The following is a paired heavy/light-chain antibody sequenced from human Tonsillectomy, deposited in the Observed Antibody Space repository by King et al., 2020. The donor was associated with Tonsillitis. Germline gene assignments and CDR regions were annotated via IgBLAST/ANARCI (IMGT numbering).Light chain of an antibody. CDR3: LQYNHWPRT. CDR1: QRVSTN. Sequence: EIVMTQSPATLSVSPGERATLSCRASQRVSTNLAWYQQKPGQAPRLLIYGASTRATGIPARFSGSGSGTEFTLTISSLQSEDFAVYYCLQYNHWPRTFGQGTKVEIK. CDR2: GAS. V-gene: IGKV3-15*01. J-gene: IGKJ1*01.
Heavy chain of an antibody. Sequence: QVQLQESGPGLVKPSQTLSLTCTVSGGSISSDISYWTWIRQPAGKGLEWIGRIYTSGSTTYNPSLKSRVTISVDTSKNQFSLNLSSVTAADTAVYFCARDRGYSSSWNVDWVFDLWGRGILVTVSS. D-gene: IGHD6-13*01. J-gene: IGHJ2*01. CDR2: IYTSGST. CDR3: ARDRGYSSSWNVDWVFDL. CDR1: GGSISSDISY. V-gene: IGHV4-61*02.